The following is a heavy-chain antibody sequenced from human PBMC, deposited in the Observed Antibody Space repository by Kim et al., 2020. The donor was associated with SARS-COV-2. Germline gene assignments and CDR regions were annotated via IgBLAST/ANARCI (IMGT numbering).Heavy chain of an antibody. CDR2: ISAYNGNT. J-gene: IGHJ4*02. Sequence: ASVKVSCKASGYTFTSYGISWVRQAPGQGLEWMGWISAYNGNTNYAQKLQGRVTMTTDTSTSTAYMELRSLRSDDTAVYYCAREYCSSTSCYEYYFDYWGQGTLVTVSS. CDR3: AREYCSSTSCYEYYFDY. D-gene: IGHD2-2*01. CDR1: GYTFTSYG. V-gene: IGHV1-18*01.